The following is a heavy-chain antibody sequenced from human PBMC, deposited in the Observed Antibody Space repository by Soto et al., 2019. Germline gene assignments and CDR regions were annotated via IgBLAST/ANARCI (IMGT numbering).Heavy chain of an antibody. CDR2: ITPYNGNT. CDR3: ASDYGSGSYSPDY. J-gene: IGHJ4*02. CDR1: GYTFTTYG. Sequence: QVQLVQSGGEVKKPGASVKVSCKASGYTFTTYGISWVRQAPGQGLEWMGWITPYNGNTNYPQKFQGRVTMTTDTSTSAADIELRSLKSDDTAVYYCASDYGSGSYSPDYWGQGTLVTVSS. D-gene: IGHD3-10*01. V-gene: IGHV1-18*01.